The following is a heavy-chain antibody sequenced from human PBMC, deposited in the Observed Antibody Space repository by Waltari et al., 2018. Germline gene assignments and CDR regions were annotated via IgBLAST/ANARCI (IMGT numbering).Heavy chain of an antibody. D-gene: IGHD3-16*01. J-gene: IGHJ4*02. Sequence: QVQLQQWGAGLLKPSETLSLPCAVSGGPFSDYYWNWIRQPPGKGLEWIGEINYSGNTNYNPSLKSRVTISVDTFKNPFSLKLSSVTAADTAVYYCARHLRTPGGNWSQGTLVTVSS. V-gene: IGHV4-34*01. CDR2: INYSGNT. CDR1: GGPFSDYY. CDR3: ARHLRTPGGN.